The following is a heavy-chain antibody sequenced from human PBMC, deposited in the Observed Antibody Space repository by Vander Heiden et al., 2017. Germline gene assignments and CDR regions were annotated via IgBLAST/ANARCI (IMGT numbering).Heavy chain of an antibody. Sequence: EVQLVESGGGLVQPGGSLRLSCAASGFTFSSYDMHWVRQATGKGLEWVSAIGTAGDTYYPGSVKGRFTISRENAKNSLYLQMNSLRAGDTAVYYCARVKAIFGGVPNYYGMDVWGQGTTVTVSS. CDR1: GFTFSSYD. V-gene: IGHV3-13*01. J-gene: IGHJ6*02. CDR2: IGTAGDT. CDR3: ARVKAIFGGVPNYYGMDV. D-gene: IGHD3-3*01.